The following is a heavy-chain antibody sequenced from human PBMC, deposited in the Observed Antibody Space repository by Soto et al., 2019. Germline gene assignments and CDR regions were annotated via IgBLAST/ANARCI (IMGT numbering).Heavy chain of an antibody. CDR2: IYYSGST. CDR1: GGSISSYY. D-gene: IGHD2-2*01. J-gene: IGHJ4*02. CDR3: ARVSCSSTSCYDDY. Sequence: SETLSLTCTVSGGSISSYYWSWIRQPPGKGLEWIGYIYYSGSTNYNPSLKSRVTISVDTSKNQFSLKLSSVTAADTAVYYCARVSCSSTSCYDDYWGQGTLVTVSS. V-gene: IGHV4-59*01.